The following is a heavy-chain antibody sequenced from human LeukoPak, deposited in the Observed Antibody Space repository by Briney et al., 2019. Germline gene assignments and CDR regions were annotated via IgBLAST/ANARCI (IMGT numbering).Heavy chain of an antibody. CDR1: GGSFSGGYY. J-gene: IGHJ4*02. CDR3: ARGDAGIDY. CDR2: IDHSGDT. Sequence: SETLSLNCAVYGGSFSGGYYWSWIRQPPGKGLEWIGGIDHSGDTKFNPSLKSRVTISEDTSKNQFSLNMVSVTAADTAVYYRARGDAGIDYWGQGTLVTVSS. D-gene: IGHD1-1*01. V-gene: IGHV4-34*01.